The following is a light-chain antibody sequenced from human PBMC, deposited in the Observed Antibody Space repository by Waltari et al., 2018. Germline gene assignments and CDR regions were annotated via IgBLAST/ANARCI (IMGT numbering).Light chain of an antibody. J-gene: IGKJ1*01. V-gene: IGKV3-15*01. CDR2: GAS. CDR1: QSVADN. Sequence: EIVMTQSPATLSVSPGERATLSCSASQSVADNLAWYQHKPGQAPRLLIYGASTRATGIPGRFSGSGSGTEFTLTISGLQSEDFALYYCQQYNHWPPSTFGQGTKVEIK. CDR3: QQYNHWPPST.